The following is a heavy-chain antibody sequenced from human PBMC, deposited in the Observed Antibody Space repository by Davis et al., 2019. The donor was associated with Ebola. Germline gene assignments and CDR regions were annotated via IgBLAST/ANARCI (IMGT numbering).Heavy chain of an antibody. D-gene: IGHD3-3*01. CDR2: IWYDGSNK. CDR1: GFTFSSYG. J-gene: IGHJ5*02. Sequence: GESLKISCAASGFTFSSYGMHWVRQAPGKGLEWVAVIWYDGSNKYYADSVKGRFTISRDNSKNTLYLQMNSLRAEDTAVYYCAKVNDFWSGYYNWFDPWGQGTLVTVSS. CDR3: AKVNDFWSGYYNWFDP. V-gene: IGHV3-33*06.